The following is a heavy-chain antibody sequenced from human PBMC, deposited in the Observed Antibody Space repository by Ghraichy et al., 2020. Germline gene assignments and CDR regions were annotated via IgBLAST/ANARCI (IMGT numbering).Heavy chain of an antibody. CDR1: GFTFSSYW. V-gene: IGHV3-7*01. CDR2: IKQDGSEK. CDR3: ARIKPARIYSYGRSGDAFDI. J-gene: IGHJ3*02. Sequence: GESLNISCAASGFTFSSYWMSWVRQAPGKGLEWVANIKQDGSEKYYVDSVKGRFTISRDNAKNSLYLQMNSLRAEDTAVYYCARIKPARIYSYGRSGDAFDIWGQGTMVTVSS. D-gene: IGHD5-18*01.